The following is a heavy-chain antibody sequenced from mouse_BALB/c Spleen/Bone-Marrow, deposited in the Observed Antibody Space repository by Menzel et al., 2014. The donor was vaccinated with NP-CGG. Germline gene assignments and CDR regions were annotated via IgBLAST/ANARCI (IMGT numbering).Heavy chain of an antibody. D-gene: IGHD2-1*01. CDR2: IYPGDGDT. V-gene: IGHV1-80*01. J-gene: IGHJ4*01. CDR3: ARGDGNYPFYAMDY. CDR1: GYAFSSYW. Sequence: QVQLQQSGAELVRPGSSVKISCKAFGYAFSSYWMNWVKQRPGQGLEWIGQIYPGDGDTNYNGKFKGKATLTADKSSSTAYMQLSSLTSEDSAVYFCARGDGNYPFYAMDYWGQGTSVTVSS.